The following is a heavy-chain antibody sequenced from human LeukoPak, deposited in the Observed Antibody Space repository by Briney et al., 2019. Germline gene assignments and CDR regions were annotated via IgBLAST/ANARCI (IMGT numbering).Heavy chain of an antibody. Sequence: SEALSLTCTVSGGSISSYYWSWIRQPPGKGLEWIGYIYYSGSTNYNPSLKSRVTISVDTSKNQFSLKLSSVTAADTAVYYCARGGYYYYGMDVWGQGTTVTVSS. D-gene: IGHD3-10*01. CDR1: GGSISSYY. J-gene: IGHJ6*02. CDR2: IYYSGST. V-gene: IGHV4-59*01. CDR3: ARGGYYYYGMDV.